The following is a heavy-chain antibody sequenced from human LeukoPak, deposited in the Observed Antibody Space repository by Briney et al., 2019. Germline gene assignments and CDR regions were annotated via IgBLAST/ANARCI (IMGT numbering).Heavy chain of an antibody. CDR2: IYYSGST. J-gene: IGHJ4*02. V-gene: IGHV4-59*01. D-gene: IGHD3-10*01. CDR1: GGSTSSYY. CDR3: AREGRGNYFDY. Sequence: SETLSLTCTVSGGSTSSYYWGWIRQPPGKGLEWIGYIYYSGSTNYNPSLKSRVTISVDTSKNQFSLKLSSVTAADTAVYYCAREGRGNYFDYWGQRTLVTVSS.